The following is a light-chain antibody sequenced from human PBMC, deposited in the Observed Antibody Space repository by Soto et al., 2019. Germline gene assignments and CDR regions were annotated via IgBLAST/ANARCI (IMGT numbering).Light chain of an antibody. CDR2: DVN. V-gene: IGLV2-11*01. Sequence: QSARTQPRSGAGSPGQALTLSCAGTSSDVGGYNFVSWYQQHPGKAPRLMIYDVNERPSGVPDRFSGSKSGNTASLTISGPQAEAEADSYCCSYAGTYTFVFGTGTKVTGL. CDR3: CSYAGTYTFV. CDR1: SSDVGGYNF. J-gene: IGLJ1*01.